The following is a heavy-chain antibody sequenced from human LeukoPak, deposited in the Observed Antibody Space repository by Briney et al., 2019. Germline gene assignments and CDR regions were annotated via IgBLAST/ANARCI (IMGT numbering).Heavy chain of an antibody. Sequence: GASVKVSCKASGYTFTGYYMHWVRQAPGQGLEWMGGIIPIFGTANYAQKFQGRVTITADESTSTAYMELSSLRSEDTAVYYCASAFYYDSSGYYHVFDYWGQGTLVTVSS. D-gene: IGHD3-22*01. CDR3: ASAFYYDSSGYYHVFDY. CDR1: GYTFTGYY. CDR2: IIPIFGTA. V-gene: IGHV1-69*13. J-gene: IGHJ4*02.